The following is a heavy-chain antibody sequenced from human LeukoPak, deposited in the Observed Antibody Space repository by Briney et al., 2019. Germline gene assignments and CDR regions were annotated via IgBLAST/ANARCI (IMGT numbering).Heavy chain of an antibody. D-gene: IGHD3-22*01. Sequence: LRLSCAASGFTFSVYFMGWVRQAPGKGLEWIGYIYYSGTTNYNPPLKSRVTISVDTSKNQFSLKLSSVTAADTAVYYCARGAMYYYDSSGYYDDAFDIWGQGTMVTVSS. CDR2: IYYSGTT. CDR1: GFTFSVYF. CDR3: ARGAMYYYDSSGYYDDAFDI. V-gene: IGHV4-59*08. J-gene: IGHJ3*02.